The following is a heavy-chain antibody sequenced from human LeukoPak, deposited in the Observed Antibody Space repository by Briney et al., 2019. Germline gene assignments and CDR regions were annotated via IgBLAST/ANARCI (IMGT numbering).Heavy chain of an antibody. V-gene: IGHV1-8*03. CDR2: MNPNNGNT. Sequence: ASVKVSCKASGYIFTSYDINWVRQATGQGLEWMGWMNPNNGNTGYAQKYQGRVTITRNTSISTAYMEVSSLRSDDTAVYFCARGRGPLTGYRNWFDPWGQGTLVTVSS. CDR1: GYIFTSYD. D-gene: IGHD3-9*01. CDR3: ARGRGPLTGYRNWFDP. J-gene: IGHJ5*02.